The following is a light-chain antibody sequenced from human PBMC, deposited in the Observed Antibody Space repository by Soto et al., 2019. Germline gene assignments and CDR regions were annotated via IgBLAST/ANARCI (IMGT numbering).Light chain of an antibody. J-gene: IGKJ2*01. V-gene: IGKV1-9*01. CDR3: QQLNSYPHT. CDR1: QGISNY. CDR2: GVS. Sequence: DIQLTQSPSFLSASVGDRVTITCRASQGISNYFAWYQQKPGKAPKLLIYGVSTLESGVPSRFSGSGSGTEFTLTISSLQHEDFATYYCQQLNSYPHTFGQGTKLEIK.